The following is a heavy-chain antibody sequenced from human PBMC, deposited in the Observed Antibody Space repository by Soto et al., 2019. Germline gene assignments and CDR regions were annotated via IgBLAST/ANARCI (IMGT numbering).Heavy chain of an antibody. D-gene: IGHD6-6*01. CDR3: ARDSSSSRSSDY. CDR2: INPGNGDT. CDR1: GYPFTIYA. V-gene: IGHV1-3*01. Sequence: ASVKVSCKASGYPFTIYAIHWVRQAPGQSLEWMGWINPGNGDTKYSQIFQGRVTITWDTSARTAYMDLSSLISEDTADYYCARDSSSSRSSDYWGQGARVTVSS. J-gene: IGHJ4*02.